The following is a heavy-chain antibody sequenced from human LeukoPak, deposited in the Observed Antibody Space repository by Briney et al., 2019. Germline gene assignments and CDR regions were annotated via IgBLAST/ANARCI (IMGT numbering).Heavy chain of an antibody. Sequence: ASVKVSCKASGYTFTGCYMHWVRQAPGQGLEWMGWINPNSGGTNYAQKFQGWVTMTRDTSISTAYMELSRLRSDDTAVYYCARAVREKQYNWFDPWGQGTLVTVSS. D-gene: IGHD3-10*01. V-gene: IGHV1-2*04. CDR3: ARAVREKQYNWFDP. CDR2: INPNSGGT. J-gene: IGHJ5*02. CDR1: GYTFTGCY.